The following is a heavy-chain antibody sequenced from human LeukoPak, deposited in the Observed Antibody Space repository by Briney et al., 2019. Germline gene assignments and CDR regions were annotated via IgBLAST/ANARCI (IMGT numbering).Heavy chain of an antibody. J-gene: IGHJ1*01. CDR3: AKEMTLHH. CDR1: GFTFSDYY. CDR2: VTFNGAGT. Sequence: GGSLRLSCAASGFTFSDYYMSWVRQAPGKGLEWVSAVTFNGAGTYNADSVKGRFTISRDNSKNTLYLQMNSLRPDDTAVYYCAKEMTLHHWGQGTLVTVSS. V-gene: IGHV3-23*01.